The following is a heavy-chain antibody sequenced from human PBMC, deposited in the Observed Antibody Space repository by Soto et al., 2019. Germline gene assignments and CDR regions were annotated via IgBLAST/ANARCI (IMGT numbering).Heavy chain of an antibody. CDR3: VRGAGMRDHDAIDI. Sequence: EVQLVESGGGLVKPGGSLRLSCAASGFTFSSYSMNWVRQAPGKGLEWVANIKQDGSEKYYVDSVKGRFTISRDNAKNSLYLQMNSLRAEDTALYYCVRGAGMRDHDAIDIWGQGTMVTVSS. CDR2: IKQDGSEK. J-gene: IGHJ3*02. V-gene: IGHV3-7*03. CDR1: GFTFSSYS.